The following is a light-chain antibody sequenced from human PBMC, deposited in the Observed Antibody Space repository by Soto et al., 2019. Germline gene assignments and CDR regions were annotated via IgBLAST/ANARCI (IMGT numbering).Light chain of an antibody. CDR2: GAS. CDR3: QQYGSSIT. J-gene: IGKJ5*01. CDR1: QSVSSSY. V-gene: IGKV3-20*01. Sequence: VLTQSPGTLSLSPGERATLSCRASQSVSSSYLAWYQQKPGQAPRLLIYGASSRATGIPDRFSGSGSGTDFTLTISRLEPEDFAVYYCQQYGSSITLGQGTRLEIK.